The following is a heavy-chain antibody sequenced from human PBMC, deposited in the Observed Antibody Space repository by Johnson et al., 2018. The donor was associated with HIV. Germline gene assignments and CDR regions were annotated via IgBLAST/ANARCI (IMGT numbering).Heavy chain of an antibody. CDR3: ARDKGTNFSGWYRESDAFDI. CDR1: GFTFSSYA. D-gene: IGHD6-19*01. J-gene: IGHJ3*02. CDR2: ISYDGSNK. Sequence: QVQLVESGGGVVQPGRSLRLSCAASGFTFSSYAMHWVRQAPGKGLEWVGVISYDGSNKYYADSVKGRFTISRDNSKNTMSLQMNSLRAEDTAVYYCARDKGTNFSGWYRESDAFDIWGQGTMVTVSS. V-gene: IGHV3-30*03.